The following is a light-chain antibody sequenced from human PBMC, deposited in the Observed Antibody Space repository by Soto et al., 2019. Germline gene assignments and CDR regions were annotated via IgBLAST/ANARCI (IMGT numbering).Light chain of an antibody. CDR2: QDS. J-gene: IGLJ1*01. CDR1: KLGDKY. CDR3: QAWDSSTEV. Sequence: SYELTQPPSVSVSPGQTASITCSGDKLGDKYACWYQQKPGQSPVLVIYQDSKRPSGIPERFSGSNSGNTATLTISGTQAMDEADHYCQAWDSSTEVFGTGTKLTVL. V-gene: IGLV3-1*01.